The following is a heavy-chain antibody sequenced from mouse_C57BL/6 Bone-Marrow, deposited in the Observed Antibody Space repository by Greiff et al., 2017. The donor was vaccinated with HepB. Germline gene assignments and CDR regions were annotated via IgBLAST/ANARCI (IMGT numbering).Heavy chain of an antibody. Sequence: VQLQQSGPELVKPGASVKISCKASGYSFTGYYMNWVKQSPEKSLEWIGEINPSTGGTTYNQKFKAKATLTVDKSSSTAYMQLKSLTSEDSAVYYCARETLYYGSSYDYWGQGTTLTVSS. CDR1: GYSFTGYY. CDR2: INPSTGGT. D-gene: IGHD1-1*01. V-gene: IGHV1-42*01. J-gene: IGHJ2*01. CDR3: ARETLYYGSSYDY.